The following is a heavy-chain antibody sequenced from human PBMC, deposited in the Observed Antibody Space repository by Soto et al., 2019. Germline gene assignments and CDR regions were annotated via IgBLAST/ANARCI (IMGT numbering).Heavy chain of an antibody. CDR2: ISYDGSNK. J-gene: IGHJ4*02. Sequence: PGGSLRLSCAASGFTFSSYAMHWVRQAPGKGLEWVAVISYDGSNKYCADSVKGRFTISRDNSKNTLYLQMNSLRAEDTAVYYCARETVAVAGTFDYWGQGTLVTVSS. D-gene: IGHD6-19*01. CDR1: GFTFSSYA. V-gene: IGHV3-30-3*01. CDR3: ARETVAVAGTFDY.